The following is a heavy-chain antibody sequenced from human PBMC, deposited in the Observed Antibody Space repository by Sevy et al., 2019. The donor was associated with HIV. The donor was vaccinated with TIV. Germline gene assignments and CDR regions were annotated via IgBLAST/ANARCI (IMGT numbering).Heavy chain of an antibody. Sequence: GGSLRLSCAASGFTFDDYAMHWVRQAPGKGLEWVSGISWNSGSIGYADSVKGRFTISRDNAKNSLYLQMNSLRAEDTALYYCAKDMEIAVAGTTKGFDYWGQGTLVTAPQ. CDR1: GFTFDDYA. CDR3: AKDMEIAVAGTTKGFDY. J-gene: IGHJ4*02. D-gene: IGHD6-19*01. V-gene: IGHV3-9*01. CDR2: ISWNSGSI.